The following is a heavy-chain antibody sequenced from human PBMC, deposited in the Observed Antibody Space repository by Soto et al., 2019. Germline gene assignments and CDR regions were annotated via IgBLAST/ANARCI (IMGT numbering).Heavy chain of an antibody. Sequence: QVQLVESGGGVVQPGRSLRLSCAASGFTFSSYALHWVRQAPGKGLEWVAVISYDGGKRYYAASVKGRFTISRDNSKNTLYLQMNSLRVEDTALYYCARSVALWSRNEPNNWFDPWGQGTLVTVSS. CDR2: ISYDGGKR. V-gene: IGHV3-30-3*01. CDR1: GFTFSSYA. D-gene: IGHD2-21*01. J-gene: IGHJ5*02. CDR3: ARSVALWSRNEPNNWFDP.